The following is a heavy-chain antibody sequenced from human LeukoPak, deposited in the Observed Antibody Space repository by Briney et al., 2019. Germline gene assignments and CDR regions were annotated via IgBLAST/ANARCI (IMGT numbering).Heavy chain of an antibody. CDR2: IYYSGST. CDR3: ARADGTDGTMIKDLPRGAFDI. D-gene: IGHD3-22*01. CDR1: GGSISSGGYY. V-gene: IGHV4-31*03. Sequence: PSETLSLTCTVSGGSISSGGYYWSWIRQHPGKGLEWIGYIYYSGSTYYNPSLKSRVTISVDTSKNQFSLKLSSVTAADTAVYYCARADGTDGTMIKDLPRGAFDIWGQGTMVTVSS. J-gene: IGHJ3*02.